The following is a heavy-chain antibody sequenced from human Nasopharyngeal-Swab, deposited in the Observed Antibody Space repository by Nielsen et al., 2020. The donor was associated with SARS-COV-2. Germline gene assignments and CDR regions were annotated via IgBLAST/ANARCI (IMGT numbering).Heavy chain of an antibody. Sequence: GESLKISCAASGFNFSTQWMDWVRQAPGKGLVWVSQMNPGGSGTGYADSVKGRFTISRDNAKNSLYLQMNSLRAEDTALYYCAKGMGYSYGYELYYYYYGMDVWGQGTTVTVSS. CDR2: MNPGGSGT. J-gene: IGHJ6*02. V-gene: IGHV3-74*01. D-gene: IGHD5-18*01. CDR3: AKGMGYSYGYELYYYYYGMDV. CDR1: GFNFSTQW.